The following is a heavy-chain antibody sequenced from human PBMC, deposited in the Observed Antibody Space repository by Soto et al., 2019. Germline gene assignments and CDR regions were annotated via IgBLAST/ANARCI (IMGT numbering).Heavy chain of an antibody. CDR1: GASISGFY. Sequence: SETLSLTCTVSGASISGFYWSWIRKSDGKGLEWIGRIYATGTTDYNPSLKSRVMMSVDTSKKQFSLKLRSVTAADTAVYYCVRDGTKTLRDWFDPWGQGISVTVSS. J-gene: IGHJ5*02. CDR3: VRDGTKTLRDWFDP. V-gene: IGHV4-4*07. CDR2: IYATGTT. D-gene: IGHD1-1*01.